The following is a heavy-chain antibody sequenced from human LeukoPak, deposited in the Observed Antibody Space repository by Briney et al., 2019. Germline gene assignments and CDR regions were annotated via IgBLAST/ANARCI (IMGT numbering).Heavy chain of an antibody. V-gene: IGHV3-30*04. Sequence: GGSLRLSCAASGFTFSSYAMHWVRQAPGKGLEWVAVISYDGSNKYYADSVKGRFTISRDNSKNTLYLQMNSLRAEDTAVYYCANTFTQQLALDYWGQGTLVTVSS. CDR2: ISYDGSNK. J-gene: IGHJ4*02. D-gene: IGHD6-13*01. CDR3: ANTFTQQLALDY. CDR1: GFTFSSYA.